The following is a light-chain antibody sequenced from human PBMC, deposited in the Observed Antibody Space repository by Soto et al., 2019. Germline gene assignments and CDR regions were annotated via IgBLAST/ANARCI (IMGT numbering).Light chain of an antibody. CDR1: SGHSNYA. CDR2: LNSDGSH. J-gene: IGLJ2*01. CDR3: QTWGSGIVV. Sequence: QPVLTQSPSASASLGASVKLTCTLSSGHSNYAIAWHQQQSEKGPRYLMKLNSDGSHSKGDGIPDRFSGSSSGAERYLTISSLRSKDEADYYCQTWGSGIVVFGGGTKVTAL. V-gene: IGLV4-69*01.